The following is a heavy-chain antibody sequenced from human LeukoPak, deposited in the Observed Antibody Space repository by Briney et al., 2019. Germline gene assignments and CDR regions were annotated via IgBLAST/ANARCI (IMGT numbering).Heavy chain of an antibody. Sequence: SETLSLTCAVYGGSFSGYYWSWIRQPPGKGLEWIGEINPSGSTNYNPSLKSRVTTSVDTSKNQFSLKLSSVTAADTAVYYCARGQSSGYYGYYFDYWGQGTLVTVSS. V-gene: IGHV4-34*01. CDR3: ARGQSSGYYGYYFDY. CDR1: GGSFSGYY. CDR2: INPSGST. J-gene: IGHJ4*02. D-gene: IGHD3-22*01.